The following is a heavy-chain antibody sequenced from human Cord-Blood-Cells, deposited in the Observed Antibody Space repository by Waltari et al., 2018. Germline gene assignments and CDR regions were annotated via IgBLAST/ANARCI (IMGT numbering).Heavy chain of an antibody. CDR1: GYTFTGYY. Sequence: QVQLVQSGAEVKKPGASVKVSCKASGYTFTGYYMHWLRQAPGQGLEWMGWINPNSGGTTYAQKFQGRATMTRDTSSSTAYMELSRLRSDDTAVYYCAREGTHHDAFDIWGQGTMVTVSS. J-gene: IGHJ3*02. CDR3: AREGTHHDAFDI. CDR2: INPNSGGT. V-gene: IGHV1-2*02.